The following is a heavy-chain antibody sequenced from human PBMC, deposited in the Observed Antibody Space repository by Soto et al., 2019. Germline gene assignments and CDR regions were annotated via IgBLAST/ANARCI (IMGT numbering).Heavy chain of an antibody. J-gene: IGHJ4*02. CDR3: ARTRATPASRNLDY. D-gene: IGHD1-1*01. V-gene: IGHV4-34*01. Sequence: QVQLQQWGAGLLKPSETLSITCAVYGGSLSGYYWSWVRQSPGKGLEWIGEINPTGGTNYNPSLKTRVTISVDPSQDQSSLQLSAVTAADTAVYYCARTRATPASRNLDYWGQGTLVTVSS. CDR1: GGSLSGYY. CDR2: INPTGGT.